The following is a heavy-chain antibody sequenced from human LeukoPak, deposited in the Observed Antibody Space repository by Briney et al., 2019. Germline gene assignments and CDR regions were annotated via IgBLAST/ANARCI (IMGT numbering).Heavy chain of an antibody. CDR2: LYSGGGT. V-gene: IGHV3-66*04. CDR1: GFTISSNY. Sequence: GGSLRLSCAASGFTISSNYMSWVRQAPGKGLGWVSILYSGGGTYYADSVKGRFTISRDNSKNTLYLQMNSLRAEDTAVYYCARPSSSWYYYYGMDVWGQGTTVTVSS. J-gene: IGHJ6*02. CDR3: ARPSSSWYYYYGMDV. D-gene: IGHD6-13*01.